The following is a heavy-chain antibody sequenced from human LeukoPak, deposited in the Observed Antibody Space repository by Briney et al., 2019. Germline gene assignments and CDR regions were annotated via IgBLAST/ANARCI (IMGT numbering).Heavy chain of an antibody. CDR1: GDSVSTYY. Sequence: SETLSLTCAVSGDSVSTYYWSWIRQPPGKGLEWIGYIYYSGSTKYNPSVKSRVTISVDTSKNQFSLKLSSVTAADTAVYYCARHVSYSNWFDPWGQGTLVTVSS. CDR3: ARHVSYSNWFDP. CDR2: IYYSGST. J-gene: IGHJ5*02. D-gene: IGHD4-11*01. V-gene: IGHV4-59*08.